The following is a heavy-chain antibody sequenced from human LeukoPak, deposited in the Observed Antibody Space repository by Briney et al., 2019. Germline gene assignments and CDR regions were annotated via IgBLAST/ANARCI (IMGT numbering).Heavy chain of an antibody. J-gene: IGHJ6*03. V-gene: IGHV4-34*01. CDR1: GGSFSGYY. D-gene: IGHD2-2*01. Sequence: SETLSLTCAVYGGSFSGYYWSWIRQPPGKGLGWIGEINHSGSTNYNPSLKSRVTISVDTSKNQFSLKLSSVTAADTAVYYCARATRSYYYYMDVWGKGTTVTVSS. CDR2: INHSGST. CDR3: ARATRSYYYYMDV.